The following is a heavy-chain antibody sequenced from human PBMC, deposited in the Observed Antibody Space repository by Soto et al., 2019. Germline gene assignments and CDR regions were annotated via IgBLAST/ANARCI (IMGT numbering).Heavy chain of an antibody. CDR1: GGSISRGDYY. V-gene: IGHV4-30-4*01. CDR2: IYYSGST. CDR3: ARNYGDYVAGYWYFDL. J-gene: IGHJ2*01. Sequence: SQALSLTCTVSGGSISRGDYYWSWIRQPPGKGLEWIGYIYYSGSTYYNPSLKSRVTISVDTSKNQFSLKLSSVTAADTAVYYCARNYGDYVAGYWYFDLWGRGTLVTVS. D-gene: IGHD4-17*01.